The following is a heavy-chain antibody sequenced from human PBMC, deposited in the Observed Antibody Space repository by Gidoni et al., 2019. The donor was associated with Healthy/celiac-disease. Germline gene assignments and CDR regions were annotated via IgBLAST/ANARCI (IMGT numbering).Heavy chain of an antibody. Sequence: EVQLVESGGGVVQPGRSMRLSCTAAGFTFGDNAMSWVRQAPGEWLEWVGFIRSTAYGGTTEYAASVKGRFTISRDDSKSIAYLQMNSLKTEDTAVYYCTRTIGGYYDFWCGLDYWGQGTLVTVSS. CDR3: TRTIGGYYDFWCGLDY. D-gene: IGHD3-3*01. CDR1: GFTFGDNA. CDR2: IRSTAYGGTT. V-gene: IGHV3-49*04. J-gene: IGHJ4*02.